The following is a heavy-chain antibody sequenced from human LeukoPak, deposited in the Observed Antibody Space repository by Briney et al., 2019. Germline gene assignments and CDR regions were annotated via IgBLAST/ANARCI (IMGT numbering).Heavy chain of an antibody. CDR1: GYTFTSYA. J-gene: IGHJ5*02. D-gene: IGHD3-9*01. V-gene: IGHV7-4-1*02. Sequence: ASVKVSCKASGYTFTSYAMNWVRQAPGQGLEWMGWINTNTGNPTYAQGFTGRFVFSLDTSVSTAYPQISSLKAEDTAVYYCARSYLTGYNNWFDPWGQGTLVTVSS. CDR3: ARSYLTGYNNWFDP. CDR2: INTNTGNP.